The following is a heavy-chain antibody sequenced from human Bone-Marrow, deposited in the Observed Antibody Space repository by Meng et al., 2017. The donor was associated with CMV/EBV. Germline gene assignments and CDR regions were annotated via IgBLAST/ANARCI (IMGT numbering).Heavy chain of an antibody. V-gene: IGHV1-46*01. CDR2: INPSGGST. Sequence: ASVKVSCKASGYTFTSYYMHWVRQAPGQGLEWMGIINPSGGSTSYAQKFQGRVTMTRDTSTSTVYMELSSLRSEDTAVYYCAREPLQSNYYDSSHPGFDYWGQGTLVTGSS. CDR1: GYTFTSYY. D-gene: IGHD3-22*01. CDR3: AREPLQSNYYDSSHPGFDY. J-gene: IGHJ4*02.